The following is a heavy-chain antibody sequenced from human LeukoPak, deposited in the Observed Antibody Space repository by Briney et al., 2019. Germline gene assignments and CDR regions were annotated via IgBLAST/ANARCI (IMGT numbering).Heavy chain of an antibody. CDR1: GGTFSSYA. CDR2: IIPIFGRA. D-gene: IGHD3-3*01. J-gene: IGHJ4*02. V-gene: IGHV1-69*01. Sequence: SVKVSCKASGGTFSSYAISWVRQAPGQGLEWMGGIIPIFGRANYAQKFQGRVTINADESTSTAYMELSSLRSEDTAVYYCARGDFWSGYQRQSPLNYWGQGALVTVSS. CDR3: ARGDFWSGYQRQSPLNY.